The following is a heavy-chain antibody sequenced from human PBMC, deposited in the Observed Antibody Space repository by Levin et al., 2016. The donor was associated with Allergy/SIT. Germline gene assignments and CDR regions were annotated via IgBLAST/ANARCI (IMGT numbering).Heavy chain of an antibody. J-gene: IGHJ5*02. D-gene: IGHD3-22*01. Sequence: RQAPGKALEWLALIYWNDDKRYSPSLKSRLTITKGTSKNQVVLTMTNMDPVDTATYYCAHRLILTDNSGYPHSWFDPWGQGTLVTVSS. V-gene: IGHV2-5*01. CDR2: IYWNDDK. CDR3: AHRLILTDNSGYPHSWFDP.